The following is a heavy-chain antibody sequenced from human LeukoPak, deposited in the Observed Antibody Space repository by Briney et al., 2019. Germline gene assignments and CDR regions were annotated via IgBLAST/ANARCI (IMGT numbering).Heavy chain of an antibody. CDR2: TYYRSKWYS. V-gene: IGHV6-1*01. J-gene: IGHJ4*02. D-gene: IGHD6-19*01. CDR1: GDSISSINGA. Sequence: SQTLSLTCAISGDSISSINGAWNWVRQSPSRGLEWLGRTYYRSKWYSDYAVPIQGRMSINPDTSKNQFTLHLFSVTPDDTAVYYCARDVATTGWYTFDYWGQGTRVTVSS. CDR3: ARDVATTGWYTFDY.